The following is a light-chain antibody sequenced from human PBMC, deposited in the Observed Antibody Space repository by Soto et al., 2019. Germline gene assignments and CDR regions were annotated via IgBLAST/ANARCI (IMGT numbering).Light chain of an antibody. J-gene: IGKJ5*01. CDR2: DAS. CDR3: QQYYSYSIT. CDR1: QSISSW. V-gene: IGKV1-5*01. Sequence: DIQMTQSPSTLSASVGDRVTITCRASQSISSWLAWYQQKPGKAPKLLIYDASSLESGVPSRFSGSGSGTEFTLTFSSLQPDDFATYYCQQYYSYSITFGQGTRLEIK.